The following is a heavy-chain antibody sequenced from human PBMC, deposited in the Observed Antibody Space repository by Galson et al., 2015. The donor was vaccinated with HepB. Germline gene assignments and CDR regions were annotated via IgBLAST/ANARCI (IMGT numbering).Heavy chain of an antibody. V-gene: IGHV3-74*01. J-gene: IGHJ3*02. Sequence: SLRLSCAASGFNFGNYWMHWVRQSPGMGLVWVSRVSSDGSTTTYADSVKGRFTISRDNAKNTQYLQMNSLRDEDTAVYYCVRGGEYCSGGSCPPGGTFDIWGQGTMVTVSS. CDR3: VRGGEYCSGGSCPPGGTFDI. D-gene: IGHD2-15*01. CDR1: GFNFGNYW. CDR2: VSSDGSTT.